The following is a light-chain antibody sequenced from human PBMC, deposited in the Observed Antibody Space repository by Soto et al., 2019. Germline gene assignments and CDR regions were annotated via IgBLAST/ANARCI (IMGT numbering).Light chain of an antibody. J-gene: IGKJ2*01. V-gene: IGKV3-20*01. CDR2: GAS. Sequence: EIGLPQSPGTLSLSPGERATLSCRASQSVSSSYLAWYQQKPGQAPRLPIYGASSRATGIPDRFSGSGSGTDFTLTISRLEPEDFGVYDCQQYGSSPPYTFGQGTKLESK. CDR1: QSVSSSY. CDR3: QQYGSSPPYT.